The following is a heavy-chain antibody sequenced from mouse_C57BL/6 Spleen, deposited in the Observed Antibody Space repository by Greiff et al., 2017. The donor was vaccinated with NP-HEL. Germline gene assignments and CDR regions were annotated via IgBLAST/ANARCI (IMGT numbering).Heavy chain of an antibody. J-gene: IGHJ1*03. CDR2: INPNNGGT. Sequence: EVQLQQSGPELVKPGASVKIPCKASGYTFTDYNMDWVKQSHGKSLEWIGDINPNNGGTIYNQKFKGKATLTVDKSSSTAYMELRSLTSEDTAVYYCARGSRGYFDVWGTGTTVTVSS. D-gene: IGHD1-1*01. V-gene: IGHV1-18*01. CDR1: GYTFTDYN. CDR3: ARGSRGYFDV.